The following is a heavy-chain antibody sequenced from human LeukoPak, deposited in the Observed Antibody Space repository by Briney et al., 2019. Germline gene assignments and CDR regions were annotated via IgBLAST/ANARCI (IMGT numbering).Heavy chain of an antibody. Sequence: SETLSLTCAVSGGSTSSSNWWNWFRQSPGKGLEWIGEISHVGVTNYNPSFKSRVTLSMDKSRNQFSLMMNSVTAADTAVYYCASETSYYGSGSSHWGQGTLVTVSS. CDR1: GGSTSSSNW. CDR2: ISHVGVT. D-gene: IGHD3-10*01. V-gene: IGHV4-4*02. CDR3: ASETSYYGSGSSH. J-gene: IGHJ4*02.